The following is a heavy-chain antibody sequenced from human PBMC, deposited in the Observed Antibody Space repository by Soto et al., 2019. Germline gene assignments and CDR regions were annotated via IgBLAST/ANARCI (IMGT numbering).Heavy chain of an antibody. J-gene: IGHJ6*02. D-gene: IGHD2-15*01. V-gene: IGHV4-4*02. Sequence: PSETLSLTCAVSGGSISSSNWWSWVRQPPGKGLEWIGEIYHSGTNNYNPSLKSRVTISVDKSKNQFSLKLSSVTAADTAVYYCARDRILVVVGAYYYYGMDVWGQGTTVTV. CDR1: GGSISSSNW. CDR2: IYHSGTN. CDR3: ARDRILVVVGAYYYYGMDV.